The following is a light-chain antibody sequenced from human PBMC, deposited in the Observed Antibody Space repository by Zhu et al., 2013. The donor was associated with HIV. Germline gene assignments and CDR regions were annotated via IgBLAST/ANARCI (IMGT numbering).Light chain of an antibody. Sequence: QSALTQPASVSGSPGQSITISCTGTSSDVGRYNYVSWYQHHPGKAPKLMIYEVSDRPSGVSNRFSGSKSGNTASLTISGLQAEDEADYYCTSYTTSTTLVFGGGTKLTVL. J-gene: IGLJ2*01. CDR3: TSYTTSTTLV. CDR1: SSDVGRYNY. V-gene: IGLV2-14*01. CDR2: EVS.